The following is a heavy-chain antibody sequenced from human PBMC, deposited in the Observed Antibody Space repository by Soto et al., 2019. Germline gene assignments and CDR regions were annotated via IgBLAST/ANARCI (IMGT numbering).Heavy chain of an antibody. J-gene: IGHJ4*02. V-gene: IGHV4-39*01. D-gene: IGHD3-16*02. Sequence: SSETLSLTCTVSGGSISSSSYYWGWIRQPPGKGLEWIGSIYYSGSTYYNPSLKSRVTISVDTSKNQFSLKLSSVTAADTAVYYCARQSGYYDYIWGSYRPYYFDDWGQGTQVTVAS. CDR2: IYYSGST. CDR1: GGSISSSSYY. CDR3: ARQSGYYDYIWGSYRPYYFDD.